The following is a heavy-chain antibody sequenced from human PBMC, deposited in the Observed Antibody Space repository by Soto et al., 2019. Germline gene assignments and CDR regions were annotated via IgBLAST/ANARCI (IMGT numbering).Heavy chain of an antibody. D-gene: IGHD2-2*01. Sequence: SVKGSCKASGFTFTSSALRWVRQARGQRLEWIGWIVVGSGNTNYAQKFQERVTITRDMSTSTAYMELSSLRSEDTAVYYCAMPLSVSGAFDIWGQGTMVTVSS. V-gene: IGHV1-58*01. CDR3: AMPLSVSGAFDI. CDR2: IVVGSGNT. CDR1: GFTFTSSA. J-gene: IGHJ3*02.